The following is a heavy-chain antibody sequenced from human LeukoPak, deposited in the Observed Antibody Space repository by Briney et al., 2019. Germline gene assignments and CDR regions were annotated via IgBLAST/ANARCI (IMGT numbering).Heavy chain of an antibody. V-gene: IGHV3-23*01. CDR2: ISGSGGST. J-gene: IGHJ1*01. Sequence: GGSLRLSCAASGFTFSSYSMNWVRQAPGKGLEWVSAISGSGGSTYYADSVKGRFTISRDNSKNTLYLQMNSLRAEDTAVYYCAKCELAYCGGDCYSDEYFQHWGQGTLVTVSS. CDR1: GFTFSSYS. D-gene: IGHD2-21*02. CDR3: AKCELAYCGGDCYSDEYFQH.